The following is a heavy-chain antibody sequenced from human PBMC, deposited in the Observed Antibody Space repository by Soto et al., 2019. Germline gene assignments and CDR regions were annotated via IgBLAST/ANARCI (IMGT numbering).Heavy chain of an antibody. J-gene: IGHJ5*02. CDR1: GDSVSSNSST. V-gene: IGHV6-1*01. D-gene: IGHD3-3*01. Sequence: PSQTLSLTFAISGDSVSSNSSTWNCISQSPSRGLEWLGRTYYRSKWYNDYAVSVKSRITINPDTSKNQFSLQLNSVTPEDTAVYYCARDRVLRFLEWSRGFDPWGQGTLVTVSS. CDR3: ARDRVLRFLEWSRGFDP. CDR2: TYYRSKWYN.